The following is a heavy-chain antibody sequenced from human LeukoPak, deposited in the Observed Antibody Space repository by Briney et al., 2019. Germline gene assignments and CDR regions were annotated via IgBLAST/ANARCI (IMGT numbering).Heavy chain of an antibody. CDR2: IYSGGST. CDR1: GFSISNYW. V-gene: IGHV3-53*01. D-gene: IGHD2-2*01. J-gene: IGHJ4*02. CDR3: ARDLGSSRTDY. Sequence: GGSLRLSCATSGFSISNYWMTWVRQAPGKGLEWVSVIYSGGSTYYADSVKGRFTISRDNSKNTLYLQMNSLRAEDTAVYYCARDLGSSRTDYWGQGTLVTVSS.